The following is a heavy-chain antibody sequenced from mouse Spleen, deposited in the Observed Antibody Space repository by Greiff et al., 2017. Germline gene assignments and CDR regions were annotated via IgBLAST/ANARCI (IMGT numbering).Heavy chain of an antibody. CDR3: ARLWDGNYFDY. CDR1: GYTFTSYW. J-gene: IGHJ2*01. D-gene: IGHD4-1*01. Sequence: QVQLQQPGAELVRPGTSVKLSCKASGYTFTSYWMHWVKQRPGQGLEWIGVIDPSDSYTNYNQKFKGKATLTVDTSSSTAYMQLSSLTSEDSAVYYCARLWDGNYFDYWGQGTTLTVSS. V-gene: IGHV1-59*01. CDR2: IDPSDSYT.